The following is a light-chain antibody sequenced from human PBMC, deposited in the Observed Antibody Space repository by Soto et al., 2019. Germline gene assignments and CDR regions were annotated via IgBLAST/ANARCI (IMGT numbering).Light chain of an antibody. V-gene: IGKV1-5*01. CDR3: QQNNSYPWT. J-gene: IGKJ1*01. CDR2: DAS. Sequence: DFQMTQSPSTLSASVGDRVTITCRASRNIRSRFAWFLQKPGKAPKLLIYDASSWESGVPQRFSGSGSGTEFTLTISSVQTDDFSTYYCQQNNSYPWTFGQGTKVDIK. CDR1: RNIRSR.